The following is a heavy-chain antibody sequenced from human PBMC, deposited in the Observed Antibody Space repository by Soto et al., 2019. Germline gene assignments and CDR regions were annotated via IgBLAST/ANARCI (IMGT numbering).Heavy chain of an antibody. J-gene: IGHJ4*02. CDR1: GFTFNYYW. Sequence: GGSLRLSCVASGFTFNYYWMHWVRQAPGEGLMWVSRLQTDGSHPDYADSVKGRFTISRDNAKNTLYLQMNSLRAEDTAVYYCVKGYGSSAVGFDYWGQGTLVTVSS. D-gene: IGHD3-22*01. CDR2: LQTDGSHP. CDR3: VKGYGSSAVGFDY. V-gene: IGHV3-74*01.